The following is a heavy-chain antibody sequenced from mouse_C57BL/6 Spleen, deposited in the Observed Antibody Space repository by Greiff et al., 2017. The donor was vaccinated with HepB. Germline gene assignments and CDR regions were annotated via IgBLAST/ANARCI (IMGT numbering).Heavy chain of an antibody. J-gene: IGHJ1*03. CDR3: ARENLVTTVVANWYFDV. V-gene: IGHV1-53*01. CDR1: GYTFTSYW. D-gene: IGHD1-1*01. CDR2: INPSNGGT. Sequence: QVHVKQPGTELVKPGASVKLSCKASGYTFTSYWMHWVKQRPGQGLEWIGNINPSNGGTNYNEKFKSKATLTVDNSSITAYMQLSSLTSEDSAVYYCARENLVTTVVANWYFDVWGTGTTVTVSS.